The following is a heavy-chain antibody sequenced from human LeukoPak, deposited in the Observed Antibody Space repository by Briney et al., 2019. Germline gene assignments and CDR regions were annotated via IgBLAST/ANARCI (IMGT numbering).Heavy chain of an antibody. J-gene: IGHJ4*02. CDR3: ARLKYCTNGVCYAGFDY. Sequence: ASVKVSCKASGYTFTSYAMHWVRQAPGQRLEWMGWINAGNGNTKYSQKFQGRVTITRDASADTAYMELSSLRSEDTAVYYCARLKYCTNGVCYAGFDYWGQGTLVTVSS. V-gene: IGHV1-3*01. CDR1: GYTFTSYA. CDR2: INAGNGNT. D-gene: IGHD2-8*01.